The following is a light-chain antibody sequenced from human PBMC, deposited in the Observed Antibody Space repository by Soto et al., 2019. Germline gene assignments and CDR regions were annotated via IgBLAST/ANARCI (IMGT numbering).Light chain of an antibody. CDR1: QTIGGT. V-gene: IGKV3-15*01. CDR3: QQFHNWPPIT. Sequence: EIVMTQSPATLSVSPGERATLSCRASQTIGGTLAWYQQKPGQAPRLLFYGASTRATGTPARFSGSGSGTEFTLTISSLQSEDFAIYYCQQFHNWPPITFGGGTKVEI. CDR2: GAS. J-gene: IGKJ4*01.